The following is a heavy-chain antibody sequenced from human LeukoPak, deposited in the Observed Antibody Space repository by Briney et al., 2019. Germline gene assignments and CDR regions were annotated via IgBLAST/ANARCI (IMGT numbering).Heavy chain of an antibody. D-gene: IGHD6-6*01. CDR2: ISSSSSYI. J-gene: IGHJ4*02. V-gene: IGHV3-21*01. CDR1: GFTFSSYS. Sequence: GGSLRLSCAASGFTFSSYSMNWVRQAPGKGLEWVSSISSSSSYIYYADSVKGRFTISRDNAKNSLYLQMNSLRAEDTAVYYCARVSSSEGPFDYWGQGTLVTVSS. CDR3: ARVSSSEGPFDY.